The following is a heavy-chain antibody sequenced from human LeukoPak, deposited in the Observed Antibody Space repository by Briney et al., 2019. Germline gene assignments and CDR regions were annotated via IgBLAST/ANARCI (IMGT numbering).Heavy chain of an antibody. D-gene: IGHD2-21*01. CDR3: AKSMIVVARNWFDP. CDR1: GGTFSSYA. J-gene: IGHJ5*02. Sequence: SVKVSCKAPGGTFSSYAISWVRQAPGQGLEWMGRIIPILGIANYAQKFQGRVTITADKSTSTAYMELSSLRSEDTAVYYCAKSMIVVARNWFDPWGQGTLVTVSS. CDR2: IIPILGIA. V-gene: IGHV1-69*04.